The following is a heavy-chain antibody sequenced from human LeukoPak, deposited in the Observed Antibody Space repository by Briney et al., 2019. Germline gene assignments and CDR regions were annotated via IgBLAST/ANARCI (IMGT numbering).Heavy chain of an antibody. CDR1: GGSISSGTYY. CDR2: IYYSGST. Sequence: SETLSLTCSVSGGSISSGTYYWGWIRQPPGKGLEWIGSIYYSGSTYYNPSLKSRVTISVDTSKNQFSLKLSSVTAADTAVYSCARRSGYSSLDYWGQGTLVTVSS. J-gene: IGHJ4*02. D-gene: IGHD6-19*01. CDR3: ARRSGYSSLDY. V-gene: IGHV4-39*07.